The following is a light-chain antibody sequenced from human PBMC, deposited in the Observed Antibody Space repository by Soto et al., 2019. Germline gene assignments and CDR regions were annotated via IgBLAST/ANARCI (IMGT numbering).Light chain of an antibody. CDR2: AAS. CDR1: QSISSS. V-gene: IGKV1-39*01. CDR3: HQTYSAPFT. J-gene: IGKJ4*01. Sequence: DLQMTQSPSSLSASVGDRVTITCRASQSISSSLNWYQMKPGQAPQLLIYAASTLQRGVPSRVSGSGSGTDFTLTINSLHLEDFATYYCHQTYSAPFTFGGGTTVEIK.